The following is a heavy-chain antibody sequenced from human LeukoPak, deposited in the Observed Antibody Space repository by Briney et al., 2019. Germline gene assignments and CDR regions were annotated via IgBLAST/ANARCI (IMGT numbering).Heavy chain of an antibody. CDR3: ASSWKNSYGYFNY. J-gene: IGHJ4*03. CDR1: GFSVSRNY. Sequence: GGALRLPCVHSGFSVSRNYMSWVRQAPGKGVECGSVIYSGCSTYYADYVMGRFTISRDNSKNKLYLLLYNHRAEGTAVDVCASSWKNSYGYFNYWGHGDLVTVSS. D-gene: IGHD5-18*01. CDR2: IYSGCST. V-gene: IGHV3-53*01.